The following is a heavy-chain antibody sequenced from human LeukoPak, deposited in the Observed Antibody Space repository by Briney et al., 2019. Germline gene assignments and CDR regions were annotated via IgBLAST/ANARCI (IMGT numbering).Heavy chain of an antibody. Sequence: SVKVSCKASGGTFSSYAISWVRQAPGQGLEWMGGIIPIFGTANYAQKFQGRVTITTGESTSTAYMELSSLRSEDTAVYYCARGRIVGAIPFDYWGQGTLVTVSS. V-gene: IGHV1-69*05. J-gene: IGHJ4*02. D-gene: IGHD1-26*01. CDR1: GGTFSSYA. CDR2: IIPIFGTA. CDR3: ARGRIVGAIPFDY.